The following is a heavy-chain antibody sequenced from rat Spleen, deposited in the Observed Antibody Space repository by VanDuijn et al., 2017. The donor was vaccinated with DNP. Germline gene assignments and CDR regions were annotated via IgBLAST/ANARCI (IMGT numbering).Heavy chain of an antibody. CDR1: GFTFCNYY. J-gene: IGHJ2*01. CDR3: TTHGRGPRDYFDY. D-gene: IGHD1-11*01. CDR2: LSFDGSST. Sequence: EVQLVESGGGLVQPGRALKLSCAASGFTFCNYYMAWVRQAPTKGLEWVAALSFDGSSTYYRESVKGRFTISRDNAKSTLYLQMGSLRSEDTATYYCTTHGRGPRDYFDYWGQGVVVTVSS. V-gene: IGHV5-29*01.